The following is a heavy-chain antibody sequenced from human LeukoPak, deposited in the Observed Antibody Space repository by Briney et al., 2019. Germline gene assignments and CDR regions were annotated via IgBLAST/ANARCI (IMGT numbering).Heavy chain of an antibody. Sequence: SETLSLTCTVSGGSISSSSYYWGWIRQPPGKGLEWIGSIYYSGSTYYNPSLKSRVTISVDTSKNQFSLKLSSVTAADTAVYYCARHAGSGVVDPWDQGTLVTVSS. CDR1: GGSISSSSYY. J-gene: IGHJ5*02. V-gene: IGHV4-39*01. CDR2: IYYSGST. CDR3: ARHAGSGVVDP. D-gene: IGHD2-15*01.